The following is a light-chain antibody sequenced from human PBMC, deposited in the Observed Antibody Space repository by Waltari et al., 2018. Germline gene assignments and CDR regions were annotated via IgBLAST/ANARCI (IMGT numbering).Light chain of an antibody. Sequence: DIVMTQSPDSLAVSLRERAPINCKSSQTVLYSSNNKNDLAWYQQKPGQPPKLVIYWASTRESGVPDRFSASGSGTDFNFTISSLQAEDVAVYYCQQYYTSPYTFAQGTKLEI. CDR1: QTVLYSSNNKND. J-gene: IGKJ2*01. CDR3: QQYYTSPYT. V-gene: IGKV4-1*01. CDR2: WAS.